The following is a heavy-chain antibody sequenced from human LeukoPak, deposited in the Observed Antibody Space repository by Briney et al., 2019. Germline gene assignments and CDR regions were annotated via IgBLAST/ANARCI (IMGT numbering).Heavy chain of an antibody. Sequence: PGGSLRLSCTVSGFTVSSNSMSWVRQAPGKGLEWVSFIYSDNTHYSDSVKGRFTISRDNSKNTLYLQMNSLRAEDTAVYYCAKGTERYSKNFDYWGQGILVSVSS. D-gene: IGHD3-9*01. CDR2: IYSDNT. CDR3: AKGTERYSKNFDY. V-gene: IGHV3-53*01. J-gene: IGHJ4*02. CDR1: GFTVSSNS.